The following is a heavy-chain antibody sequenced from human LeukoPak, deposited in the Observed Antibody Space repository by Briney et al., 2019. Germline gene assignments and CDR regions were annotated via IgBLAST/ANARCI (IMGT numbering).Heavy chain of an antibody. V-gene: IGHV3-9*01. CDR3: GKDGRELRTDEPYLDY. D-gene: IGHD1-26*01. CDR2: ISWNSGKI. J-gene: IGHJ4*02. Sequence: GGSLRLSCVVSGFTFDDYAMHWVRQAPGKGLEWVSGISWNSGKIAYADSVKGRFTISRDNVKNSLYLQMNSLRPEDTAFYFCGKDGRELRTDEPYLDYWGQGTLVSVSS. CDR1: GFTFDDYA.